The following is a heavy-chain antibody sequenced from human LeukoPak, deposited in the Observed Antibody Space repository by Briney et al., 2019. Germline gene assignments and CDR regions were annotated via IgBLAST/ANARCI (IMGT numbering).Heavy chain of an antibody. CDR3: ATVPGYSIEDY. Sequence: SETLSLTCSVSGSSMNLYSWNWIRQSPGKGLEWIAYMYYSGTTNYNPSLENRAAISLDLSRHQFSLRLNSVTAADTAVYYCATVPGYSIEDYWGQGTLVTVSS. CDR1: GSSMNLYS. J-gene: IGHJ4*02. CDR2: MYYSGTT. D-gene: IGHD6-13*01. V-gene: IGHV4-59*12.